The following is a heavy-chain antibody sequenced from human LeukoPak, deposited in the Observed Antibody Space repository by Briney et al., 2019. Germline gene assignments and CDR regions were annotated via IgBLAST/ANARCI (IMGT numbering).Heavy chain of an antibody. CDR2: ISYDGSNK. J-gene: IGHJ4*02. V-gene: IGHV3-30*18. CDR3: AKDHCGGDCYLFDY. CDR1: GFXFSSYG. D-gene: IGHD2-21*02. Sequence: GRSLRLSCAASGFXFSSYGMHWVRQAPGKGLEWVAVISYDGSNKYYADSVKGRFTISRDNSKNTLYLQMNSLRAEDTAVYYCAKDHCGGDCYLFDYWGQGTLVTVSS.